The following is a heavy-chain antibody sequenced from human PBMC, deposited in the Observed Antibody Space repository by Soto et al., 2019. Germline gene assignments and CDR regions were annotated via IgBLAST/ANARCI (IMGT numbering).Heavy chain of an antibody. V-gene: IGHV3-11*01. J-gene: IGHJ5*02. Sequence: KPWGSLRLSCAASGFTFSDYYMSWIRQAPGKGLEWVSYISSSGSTIYYADSVKGRFTISRDNAKNSLYLQMNSLRAEDTAVYYCAPQDYRPRWFDPWGQGTLVTVSS. CDR3: APQDYRPRWFDP. CDR2: ISSSGSTI. D-gene: IGHD1-26*01. CDR1: GFTFSDYY.